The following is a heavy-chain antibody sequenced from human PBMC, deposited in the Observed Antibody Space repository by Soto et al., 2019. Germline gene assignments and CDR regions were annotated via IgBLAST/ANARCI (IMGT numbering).Heavy chain of an antibody. CDR2: IYYSGST. V-gene: IGHV4-31*03. CDR3: ARDVGYCSGGSCYGSRFYFDY. Sequence: SETLSLTCTVSGGSISSGGYYWSWIRQHPGKGLEWIGYIYYSGSTYYNPSLKSRVTISVDTSKNQFSLKLSSVTAADTAVYYCARDVGYCSGGSCYGSRFYFDYWGQGTLVTISS. CDR1: GGSISSGGYY. D-gene: IGHD2-15*01. J-gene: IGHJ4*02.